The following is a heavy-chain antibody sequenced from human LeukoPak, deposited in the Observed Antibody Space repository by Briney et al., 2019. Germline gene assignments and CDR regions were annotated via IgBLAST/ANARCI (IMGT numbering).Heavy chain of an antibody. J-gene: IGHJ3*02. D-gene: IGHD3-9*01. Sequence: PSQTLSLTCTVSGGSISSYYWSWIRLPPGKGLEWIGYLSKSGNTNYSPSLKSRVTIFGDTSKNQFFLKLSSVTAADTAVYYCARARYVNSFYAFDIWGQGTLVTVSS. CDR3: ARARYVNSFYAFDI. CDR2: LSKSGNT. V-gene: IGHV4-59*01. CDR1: GGSISSYY.